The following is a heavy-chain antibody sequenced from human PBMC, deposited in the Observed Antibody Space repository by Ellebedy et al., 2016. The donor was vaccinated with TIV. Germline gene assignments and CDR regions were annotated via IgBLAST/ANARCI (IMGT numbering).Heavy chain of an antibody. D-gene: IGHD1-26*01. Sequence: GESLKISCKGSGYSFADYWTVWVRQMPGKGLEWMGIIYPGDSDTRYSPAFQGQVTLSVAKSISTAYLQWSSLKPSDTATYYCARRTNSYLFDYWGQGTVVTVSS. J-gene: IGHJ4*02. CDR3: ARRTNSYLFDY. CDR1: GYSFADYW. CDR2: IYPGDSDT. V-gene: IGHV5-51*01.